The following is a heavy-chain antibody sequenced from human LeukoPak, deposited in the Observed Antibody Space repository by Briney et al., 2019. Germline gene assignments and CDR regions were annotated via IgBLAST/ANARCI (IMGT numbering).Heavy chain of an antibody. CDR1: GFTFSSHW. D-gene: IGHD6-19*01. CDR2: INSDGSST. J-gene: IGHJ3*02. CDR3: ARVLAVAGTGAFDM. Sequence: PGGSLRLSCAASGFTFSSHWMHWVRQAPGKGLVCVSRINSDGSSTTYADSMKGRFTISRDNAKNTLYLQMNSLRAEDTAVYYCARVLAVAGTGAFDMWGQGTMVTVSS. V-gene: IGHV3-74*01.